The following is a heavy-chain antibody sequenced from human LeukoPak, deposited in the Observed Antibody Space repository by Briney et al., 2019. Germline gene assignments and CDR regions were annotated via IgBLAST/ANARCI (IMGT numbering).Heavy chain of an antibody. CDR1: GGSFSGYY. J-gene: IGHJ6*02. Sequence: SETLSLTCAVYGGSFSGYYWSWIRQPPGKGLEWIGEINHSGSTNYNPSLKSRVTISVDTSKNQFSLKLSSVTAADTAVYYCARLGGPLRFLEWSRGLDVWGQGTTVTVSS. D-gene: IGHD3-3*01. V-gene: IGHV4-34*01. CDR3: ARLGGPLRFLEWSRGLDV. CDR2: INHSGST.